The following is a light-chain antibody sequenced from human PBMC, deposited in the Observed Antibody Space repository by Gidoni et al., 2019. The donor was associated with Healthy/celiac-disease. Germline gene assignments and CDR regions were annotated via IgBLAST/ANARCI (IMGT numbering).Light chain of an antibody. Sequence: DIVMTPPPASLAASLGERATINCKSSQSVLYSSNNKNYLAWYQQKPGQPPKLLIYWASTRESGVPDRFSGSGSGTDFTLTISSLQAEDVAVFYCQQYYSTPYTFGQGTKLEIK. V-gene: IGKV4-1*01. J-gene: IGKJ2*01. CDR2: WAS. CDR1: QSVLYSSNNKNY. CDR3: QQYYSTPYT.